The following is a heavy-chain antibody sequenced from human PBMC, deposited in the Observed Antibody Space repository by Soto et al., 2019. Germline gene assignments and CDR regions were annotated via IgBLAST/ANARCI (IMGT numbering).Heavy chain of an antibody. Sequence: PGGSLRLSCAASGFTFSSYGMHWVRQAPGKGLEWVAVISNDGSNKYHADSVKGRFTISRDNSKNTLYLQMNSLRAEDSAVYYCAKSYSSSWPYFDFWGQGTLVTVSS. D-gene: IGHD6-13*01. V-gene: IGHV3-30*18. CDR2: ISNDGSNK. J-gene: IGHJ4*02. CDR3: AKSYSSSWPYFDF. CDR1: GFTFSSYG.